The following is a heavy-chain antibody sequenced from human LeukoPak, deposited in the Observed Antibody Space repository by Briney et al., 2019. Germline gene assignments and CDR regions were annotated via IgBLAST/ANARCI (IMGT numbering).Heavy chain of an antibody. CDR1: GGSFSGYY. CDR2: INHSGST. J-gene: IGHJ4*02. CDR3: ARVDLYYGSGSYSFDY. D-gene: IGHD3-10*01. V-gene: IGHV4-34*01. Sequence: SETLSLTCAVSGGSFSGYYWRWIRQPPGKRLEWIGEINHSGSTNYNPSLKSRVTISVDTSKNQFSLKLSSVTAADTAVYYCARVDLYYGSGSYSFDYWGQGTLVTVSS.